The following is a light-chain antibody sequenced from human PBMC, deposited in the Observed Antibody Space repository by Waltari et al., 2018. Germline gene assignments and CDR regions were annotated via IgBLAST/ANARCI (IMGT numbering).Light chain of an antibody. CDR3: QQYNNWPGT. V-gene: IGKV3-15*01. J-gene: IGKJ1*01. CDR2: GAS. Sequence: EIVMTQSPATLSVSPGERATLSCRASQSVSSNLAWYQQKPGQSPRHLIYGASTRATGIPARVSGSGSGTEFTLTISSLQSEDCAVYSCQQYNNWPGTFGQGTKVEIK. CDR1: QSVSSN.